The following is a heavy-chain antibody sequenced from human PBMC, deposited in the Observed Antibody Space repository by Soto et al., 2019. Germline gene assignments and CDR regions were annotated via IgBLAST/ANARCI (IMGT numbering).Heavy chain of an antibody. CDR1: GYTFTSYG. V-gene: IGHV1-18*01. J-gene: IGHJ5*02. CDR2: ISAYNGNT. Sequence: QVQLVQSGAEVKKPGASVKVSCKASGYTFTSYGISCVRQAPGQGLEWMGWISAYNGNTNYAQKLQGRVTMTTDTSTSTAYMELRSLRSDDTAVYYCERTIRVVRGKKGGNWFDPWGKGPLVTVSS. CDR3: ERTIRVVRGKKGGNWFDP. D-gene: IGHD3-10*01.